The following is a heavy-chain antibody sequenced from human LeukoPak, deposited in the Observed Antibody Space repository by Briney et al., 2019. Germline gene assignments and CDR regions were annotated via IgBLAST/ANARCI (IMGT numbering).Heavy chain of an antibody. Sequence: PSETLSLTCTVSGGSISTSAYHWGWTRQSPGKGLEWIGTIDHTVSTYYNPSLKSRVTISVDTSKNQFSLRMNSVTAADTAVYYCVGRFYTYGGWFDPWGQGTLVTVSS. J-gene: IGHJ5*02. V-gene: IGHV4-39*01. CDR1: GGSISTSAYH. CDR3: VGRFYTYGGWFDP. D-gene: IGHD2-2*02. CDR2: IDHTVST.